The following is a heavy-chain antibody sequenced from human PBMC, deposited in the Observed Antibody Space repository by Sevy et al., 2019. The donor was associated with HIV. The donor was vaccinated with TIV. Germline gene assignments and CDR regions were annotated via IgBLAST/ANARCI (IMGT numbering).Heavy chain of an antibody. J-gene: IGHJ4*02. CDR1: GFTFSGYA. CDR3: ARHDDYDAIGGTGTFDY. V-gene: IGHV3-23*01. Sequence: GGSLRLSCSASGFTFSGYAMSWVRQAPGKGLEWVSTVSNRGDDTYYEDSVKGRFTISRDNSKDTLYLHLNSLRGDDKAVYFCARHDDYDAIGGTGTFDYWGQGTLVTVSS. D-gene: IGHD3-22*01. CDR2: VSNRGDDT.